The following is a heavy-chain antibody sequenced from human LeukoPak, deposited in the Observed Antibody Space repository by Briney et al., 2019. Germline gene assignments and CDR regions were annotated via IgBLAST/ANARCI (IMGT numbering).Heavy chain of an antibody. Sequence: GGSLRLSCAASGFTFSNAWMSWVRQAPGKGLEWVGRFTSKTDGGTTDYAAPVKGRFTISRDDSKNTLYLQMNSLKTEDTAVYYCTILWRHWGQGTLVTVSS. V-gene: IGHV3-15*01. CDR3: TILWRH. CDR1: GFTFSNAW. J-gene: IGHJ1*01. D-gene: IGHD2-21*01. CDR2: FTSKTDGGTT.